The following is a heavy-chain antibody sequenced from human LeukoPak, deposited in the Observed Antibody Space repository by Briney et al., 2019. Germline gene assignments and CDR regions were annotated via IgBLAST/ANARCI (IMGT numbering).Heavy chain of an antibody. CDR3: ARGLSSSGWYGGVDY. J-gene: IGHJ4*02. V-gene: IGHV3-21*01. Sequence: PGGSLRLSCAASGFTFSSYGMNWVRQAPGKGLEWVSFISSSSSYIYYADSVKGRFTISRDNAKNSLYLQMNSLRAEDTAVYYCARGLSSSGWYGGVDYWGQGTLVTVSS. D-gene: IGHD6-19*01. CDR1: GFTFSSYG. CDR2: ISSSSSYI.